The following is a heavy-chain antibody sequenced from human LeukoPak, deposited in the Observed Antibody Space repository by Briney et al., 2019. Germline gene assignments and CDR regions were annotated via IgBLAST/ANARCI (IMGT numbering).Heavy chain of an antibody. V-gene: IGHV3-69-1*01. CDR3: AKPARTDAFDI. CDR2: ISSSNAI. CDR1: GFTFSDYY. J-gene: IGHJ3*02. Sequence: GGSLRLSCAASGFTFSDYYMGWIRQAPGKGLEWLSYISSSNAIYSADSVKGRFTISRDNSKNTLSLQMNSLRADDTAVYYCAKPARTDAFDIWGQGTLVTVSS. D-gene: IGHD1-14*01.